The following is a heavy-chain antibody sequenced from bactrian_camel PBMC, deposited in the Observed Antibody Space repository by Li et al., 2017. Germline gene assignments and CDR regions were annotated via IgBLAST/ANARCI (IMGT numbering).Heavy chain of an antibody. V-gene: IGHV3S53*01. Sequence: VQLVESGGGSVQTGETLRLSCTASGFVFDEFDMGWYRQAPGKSCELVSTIKSDGSTVYGNSVKGRFTISEDYAQNTLYLQLNSLKPEDTAMYFCSSLYNRYWGQGTQVTVS. CDR2: IKSDGST. CDR3: SSLYNRY. CDR1: GFVFDEFD. J-gene: IGHJ4*01.